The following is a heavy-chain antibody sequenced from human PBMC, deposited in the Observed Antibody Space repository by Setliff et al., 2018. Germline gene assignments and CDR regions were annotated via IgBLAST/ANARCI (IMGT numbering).Heavy chain of an antibody. CDR2: VYYSGLT. CDR3: ARGGTYRYFDY. V-gene: IGHV4-59*01. J-gene: IGHJ4*02. Sequence: PSETLSLTCTVSGGSISTYYWSWIRQPPGKGLEFIGYVYYSGLTNYDPSLKSRVTMSVDSSKNQFSLKLNSMTAADTAVYYCARGGTYRYFDYWGQGALVTV. CDR1: GGSISTYY.